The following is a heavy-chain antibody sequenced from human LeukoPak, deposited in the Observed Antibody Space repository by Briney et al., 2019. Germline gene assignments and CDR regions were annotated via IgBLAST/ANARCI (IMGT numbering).Heavy chain of an antibody. J-gene: IGHJ4*02. Sequence: GGCLRLSCAASGFTFSNAWMSWVRQAPGKGLEWVGRIKSKTDGGTTDYAAPVKGRFTISRDDSKNTLYLQMNSLRAEDTAVYYCGRAGSFSPIEYWGQGTLVTVSS. D-gene: IGHD2/OR15-2a*01. V-gene: IGHV3-15*01. CDR3: GRAGSFSPIEY. CDR2: IKSKTDGGTT. CDR1: GFTFSNAW.